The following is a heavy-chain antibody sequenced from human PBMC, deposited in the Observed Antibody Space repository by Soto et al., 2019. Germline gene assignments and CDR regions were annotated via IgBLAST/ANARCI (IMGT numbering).Heavy chain of an antibody. CDR2: IYPGDSDT. D-gene: IGHD3-3*01. CDR1: GYSSTSYW. CDR3: ARHGALVYYDFWSGYPMRQNWFDP. V-gene: IGHV5-51*01. Sequence: PGESLKISCKGSGYSSTSYWIGWVRQMPGKGLEWMGIIYPGDSDTRYSPSFQGQVTISADKSISTAYLQWSSLKASDTAMYYCARHGALVYYDFWSGYPMRQNWFDPWGQGTLVTVSS. J-gene: IGHJ5*02.